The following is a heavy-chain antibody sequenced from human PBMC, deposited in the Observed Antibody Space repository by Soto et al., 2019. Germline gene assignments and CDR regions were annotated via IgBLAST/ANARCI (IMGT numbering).Heavy chain of an antibody. Sequence: SETLSLTCAVSGYSIASGYYWAWIRQSPGKGLEWIGSIYHAGSVYYNPSLNSRVAVSLDTSKNHFSLKLTSVTAADTAVYYCARTFDYYGTDVWGQGTTATVSS. CDR3: ARTFDYYGTDV. CDR2: IYHAGSV. J-gene: IGHJ6*02. V-gene: IGHV4-38-2*01. CDR1: GYSIASGYY.